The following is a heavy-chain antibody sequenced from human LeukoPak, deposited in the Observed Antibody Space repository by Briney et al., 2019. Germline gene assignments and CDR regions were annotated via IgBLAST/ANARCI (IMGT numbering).Heavy chain of an antibody. CDR1: GGSFSGYY. V-gene: IGHV4-34*01. CDR3: ARGITMVRGVITPFDY. J-gene: IGHJ4*02. CDR2: INHSGST. Sequence: PSETLSLTCAVYGGSFSGYYWSWIRQPPGKGLEWIGEINHSGSTNYNPSLKSRVTISVDTSKNQFSLKLSSVTAADTAVYYCARGITMVRGVITPFDYWGQGTLVTASS. D-gene: IGHD3-10*01.